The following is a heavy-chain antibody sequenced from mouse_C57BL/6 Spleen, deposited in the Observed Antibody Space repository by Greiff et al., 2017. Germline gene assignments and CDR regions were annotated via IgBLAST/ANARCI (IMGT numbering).Heavy chain of an antibody. CDR2: INPYNGGT. D-gene: IGHD2-4*01. CDR3: ARGRPICYDYDGSWFAY. V-gene: IGHV1-19*01. CDR1: GYTFTDYY. J-gene: IGHJ3*01. Sequence: VQLKQSGPVLVKPGASVKMSCKASGYTFTDYYMNWVKQSHGKSLEWIGVINPYNGGTSYNQKFKGKATLTVDKSSSTAYMELNSLTSEDSAVYYCARGRPICYDYDGSWFAYWGQGTLVTVSA.